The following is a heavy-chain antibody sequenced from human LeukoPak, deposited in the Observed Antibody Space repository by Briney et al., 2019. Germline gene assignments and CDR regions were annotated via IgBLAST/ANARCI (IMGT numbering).Heavy chain of an antibody. V-gene: IGHV3-23*01. CDR3: ARDRVGLTMIVPSDY. J-gene: IGHJ4*02. CDR1: GFTFSSYA. CDR2: IGSGGSA. D-gene: IGHD3-22*01. Sequence: GGSLRLSCAASGFTFSSYAMTWVRQAPGKGLKWVSAIGSGGSAYYADSVKGRFTISRDNSKNTLYLHMNSLRAEDTAVYYCARDRVGLTMIVPSDYWGQGTLVIVSS.